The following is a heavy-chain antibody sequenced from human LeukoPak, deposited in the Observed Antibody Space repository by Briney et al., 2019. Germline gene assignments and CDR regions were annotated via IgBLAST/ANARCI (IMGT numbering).Heavy chain of an antibody. V-gene: IGHV4-31*03. CDR2: IYYSGST. Sequence: PSQTLSLTCTVSGGSISSGGYYWSWIRQHPGKGLEWIGYIYYSGSTYYNPSLKSRVTISVDTSKNQSSLKLSSVTAADTAVYYCARDSLYYDSSGGYFDYWGQGTLVTVSS. CDR3: ARDSLYYDSSGGYFDY. D-gene: IGHD3-22*01. J-gene: IGHJ4*02. CDR1: GGSISSGGYY.